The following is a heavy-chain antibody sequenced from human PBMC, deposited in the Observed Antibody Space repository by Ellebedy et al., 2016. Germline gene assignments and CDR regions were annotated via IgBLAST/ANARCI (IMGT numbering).Heavy chain of an antibody. Sequence: GESLKISCKGSGYSFTSYWIGWVRQMPGKGLEWMGIIYPGDSDTRYSPSFQGQVTISADKSISTAYLQWSSLKASDPAMYYCARLGSSYSSSGPAGFYYYYYYGMDVWGQGTTVTVSS. CDR1: GYSFTSYW. CDR3: ARLGSSYSSSGPAGFYYYYYYGMDV. CDR2: IYPGDSDT. J-gene: IGHJ6*02. V-gene: IGHV5-51*01. D-gene: IGHD6-6*01.